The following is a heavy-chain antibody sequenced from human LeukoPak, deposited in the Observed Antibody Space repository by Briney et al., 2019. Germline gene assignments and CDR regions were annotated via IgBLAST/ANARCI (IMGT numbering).Heavy chain of an antibody. CDR3: ARAHDYGDLFDY. CDR2: IYYSGST. V-gene: IGHV4-39*07. Sequence: SETLSLTCTVSGGSISSSSYYWGWIRQPPGKGLEWIGSIYYSGSTYYNPSLKSRVTISVDTSKNQFSLKLSSVTAADTAVYYCARAHDYGDLFDYWGQGTLVTVSS. J-gene: IGHJ4*02. CDR1: GGSISSSSYY. D-gene: IGHD4-17*01.